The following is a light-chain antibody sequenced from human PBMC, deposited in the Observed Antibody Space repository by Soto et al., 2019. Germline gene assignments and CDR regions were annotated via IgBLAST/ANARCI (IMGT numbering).Light chain of an antibody. CDR3: AAWDDSLNGVV. J-gene: IGLJ2*01. CDR2: DND. CDR1: SSNIGPNYD. V-gene: IGLV1-40*01. Sequence: QSALTQPPSVSGAPGQRVTISCTGSSSNIGPNYDVHWYQQLPGAAPKLLIYDNDQRPSGVPDRFSGSTSGTSASLAISGLQADDEADYYCAAWDDSLNGVVFGGGTKVTVL.